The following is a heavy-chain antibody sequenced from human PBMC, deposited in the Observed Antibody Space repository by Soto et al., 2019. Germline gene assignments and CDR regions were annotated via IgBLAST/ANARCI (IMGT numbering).Heavy chain of an antibody. V-gene: IGHV3-11*01. CDR3: ARDLGRPIVVVPAASFDI. CDR1: GFTFSDYY. CDR2: ISSSGSTI. Sequence: GGSLRLSCAASGFTFSDYYMSWIRQAPGKGLEWVSYISSSGSTIYYADSVKGRFTISRDNAKNSLYLQMNSLRAEDTAVYYCARDLGRPIVVVPAASFDIWGQGTMVTVSS. D-gene: IGHD2-2*01. J-gene: IGHJ3*02.